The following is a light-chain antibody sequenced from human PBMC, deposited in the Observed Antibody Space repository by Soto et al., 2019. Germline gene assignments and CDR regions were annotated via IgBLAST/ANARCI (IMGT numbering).Light chain of an antibody. J-gene: IGKJ4*01. CDR1: QAVSSIL. Sequence: EVVLTQSPGTLSLSPGERATLSCRASQAVSSILLAWYQQKPGQAPRLLICGASSRATGIPDRFSGSGSGTDFTLTVSRLEPEDFAVYYCQQHGTSPIFGGGTKVEMK. V-gene: IGKV3-20*01. CDR3: QQHGTSPI. CDR2: GAS.